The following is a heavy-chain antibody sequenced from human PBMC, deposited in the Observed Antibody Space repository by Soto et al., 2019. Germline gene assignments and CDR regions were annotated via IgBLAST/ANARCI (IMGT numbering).Heavy chain of an antibody. CDR3: AKDYGDYMNWYFDL. CDR1: GFTFSSYA. CDR2: IRGSGGST. D-gene: IGHD4-17*01. Sequence: EVQLLESGGGLVQPGGSLRLSCAASGFTFSSYAMSWVRQAPGKGLEWVSAIRGSGGSTYYADSVKGRFTISRDNSKNTLYLQMNSLRAKDTAVYYCAKDYGDYMNWYFDLWGRGTLVTVSS. J-gene: IGHJ2*01. V-gene: IGHV3-23*01.